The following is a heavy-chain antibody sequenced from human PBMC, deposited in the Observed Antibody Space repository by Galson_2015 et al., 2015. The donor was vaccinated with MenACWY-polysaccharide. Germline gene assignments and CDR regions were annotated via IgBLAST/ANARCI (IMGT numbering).Heavy chain of an antibody. CDR2: IADYGGST. CDR1: GFTFNRHV. D-gene: IGHD2-21*01. CDR3: AKGRDLDRIACRGDCYIAYDF. Sequence: SLRLSCAASGFTFNRHVMNWVRQAPGKGLEWVSGIADYGGSTYYADSVKGRFTISRDNSKNTSYLEMSSLRADDTAVYYCAKGRDLDRIACRGDCYIAYDFWGQGTLVTVSS. V-gene: IGHV3-23*01. J-gene: IGHJ4*02.